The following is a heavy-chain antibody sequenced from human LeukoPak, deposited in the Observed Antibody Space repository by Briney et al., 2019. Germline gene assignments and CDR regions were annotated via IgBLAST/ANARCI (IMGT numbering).Heavy chain of an antibody. V-gene: IGHV3-23*01. CDR1: GFTFSSYA. CDR2: ISGSGGST. J-gene: IGHJ4*02. CDR3: AKEPHPEDTAMDLNFDY. D-gene: IGHD5-18*01. Sequence: GGSLRLSCAASGFTFSSYAMSWVRQAPGKGLEWVSAISGSGGSTYYADSVKGRFTISRDNSKNTLYLQMNSLRAEDTAVYYCAKEPHPEDTAMDLNFDYWGQGTLVTVSS.